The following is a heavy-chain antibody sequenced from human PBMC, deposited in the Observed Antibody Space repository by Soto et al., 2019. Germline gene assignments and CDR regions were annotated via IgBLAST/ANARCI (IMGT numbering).Heavy chain of an antibody. D-gene: IGHD5-12*01. CDR2: IIPILDTA. CDR1: GDTFSSYP. J-gene: IGHJ6*02. Sequence: SVNVSCKASGDTFSSYPISWVRQAPGQGLEWMGGIIPILDTANYAQKIQGRVTITADESTSTAYMELSSLRSEDTAVYYCARGGYRGYDFLLDVWGQGTTVTVSS. CDR3: ARGGYRGYDFLLDV. V-gene: IGHV1-69*13.